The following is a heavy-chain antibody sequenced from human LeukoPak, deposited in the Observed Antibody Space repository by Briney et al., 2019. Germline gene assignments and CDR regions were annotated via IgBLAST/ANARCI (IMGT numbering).Heavy chain of an antibody. CDR3: AREMYYYDSSGYYADP. CDR2: IYTSGST. J-gene: IGHJ5*02. V-gene: IGHV4-4*07. CDR1: GGSISSYY. Sequence: SETLSLTCTVSGGSISSYYWSWIRQPAGKGLEWIGRIYTSGSTNYNPSLKSRVTMSVDTSKNQFSLKLSSVTAADTAVYYCAREMYYYDSSGYYADPWGQGTLVTVSS. D-gene: IGHD3-22*01.